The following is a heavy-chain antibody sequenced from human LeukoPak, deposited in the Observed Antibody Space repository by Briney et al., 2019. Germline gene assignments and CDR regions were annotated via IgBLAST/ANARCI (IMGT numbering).Heavy chain of an antibody. V-gene: IGHV1-18*01. J-gene: IGHJ4*02. CDR2: ISAYNGNT. CDR3: ARYCSSTSCYTLDY. Sequence: ASVKVSCTASGYTFTSYGISWVRQAPGQGLEWMGWISAYNGNTNYARKLQGRVTMTTDTSTSTAYMELRSLRSDDTAVYYCARYCSSTSCYTLDYWGQGTLVTVSS. CDR1: GYTFTSYG. D-gene: IGHD2-2*02.